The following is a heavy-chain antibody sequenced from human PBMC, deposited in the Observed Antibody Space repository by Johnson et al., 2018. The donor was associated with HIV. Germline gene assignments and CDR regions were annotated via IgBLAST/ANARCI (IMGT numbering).Heavy chain of an antibody. J-gene: IGHJ3*02. CDR1: GFTVSSNY. D-gene: IGHD2-2*02. CDR2: IYSGGST. Sequence: EKLVESGGGLVQPGGSLRLSCAASGFTVSSNYMSWVRQAPGKGLEWVSVIYSGGSTYYADSVKGRFTISRANSKNTLYLQMNSLRAEDTAVSYCARVGGLYCSSTSCYKGDAFDIWGQGTMVTVSS. CDR3: ARVGGLYCSSTSCYKGDAFDI. V-gene: IGHV3-66*01.